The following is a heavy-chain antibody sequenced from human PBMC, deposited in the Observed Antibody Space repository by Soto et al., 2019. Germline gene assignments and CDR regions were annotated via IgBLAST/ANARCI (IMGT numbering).Heavy chain of an antibody. CDR1: GFTFSSYS. D-gene: IGHD6-6*01. V-gene: IGHV3-21*01. CDR2: ISSSSSYI. CDR3: AREIVAARPPGWFDP. Sequence: EVQLVESGGGLVKPGGSLRLSCAASGFTFSSYSMNWVRQAPGKGLEWVSSISSSSSYIYYADSVKGRFTISRDNTKNSLYLQMNSLRAEDTAVYYCAREIVAARPPGWFDPWGQGTLVTVSS. J-gene: IGHJ5*02.